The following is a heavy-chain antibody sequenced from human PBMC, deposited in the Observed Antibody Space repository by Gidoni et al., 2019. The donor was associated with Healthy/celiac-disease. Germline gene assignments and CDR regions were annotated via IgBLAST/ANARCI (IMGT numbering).Heavy chain of an antibody. CDR3: ARDSGVAGTWDAFDI. CDR1: GFPFRSYA. D-gene: IGHD6-19*01. Sequence: QVQLVDSGCCVVQPGGSLGLSCAASGFPFRSYAMHWVRQAPGKGLEWVAVISYDGSNKYYADSVKGRFTISRDNSKNTLYLQMNSLRAEDTAVYYCARDSGVAGTWDAFDIWGQGTMVTVSS. J-gene: IGHJ3*02. V-gene: IGHV3-30-3*01. CDR2: ISYDGSNK.